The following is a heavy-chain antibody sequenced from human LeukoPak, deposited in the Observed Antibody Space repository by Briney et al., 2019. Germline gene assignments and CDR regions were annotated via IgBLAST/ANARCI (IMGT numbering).Heavy chain of an antibody. D-gene: IGHD2-15*01. Sequence: ASVKVSFKASGYTFTSYGIRWVRQAPGQGLEWMGWISTYNGNTNYAQKLQGRVTMTTDTSTSTAYMELRSLRSDDTAVYYCARDSWRYYFDYWGQGTLVTVSS. J-gene: IGHJ4*02. CDR3: ARDSWRYYFDY. CDR1: GYTFTSYG. V-gene: IGHV1-18*01. CDR2: ISTYNGNT.